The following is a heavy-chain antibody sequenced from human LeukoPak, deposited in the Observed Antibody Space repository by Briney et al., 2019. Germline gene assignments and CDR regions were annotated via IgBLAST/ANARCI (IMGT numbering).Heavy chain of an antibody. V-gene: IGHV3-21*06. CDR3: ARAXIKGFRVQGVGPCGL. J-gene: IGHJ3*01. CDR2: ISPSGSDT. D-gene: IGHD2-21*01. CDR1: DFDFSDYI. Sequence: PGGSLRLSCEALDFDFSDYIMNWFRQAPGKGPEWVSSISPSGSDTYYRDAVRGRFTISRDRATNSLLLQMSSLRVEDTALYYCARAXIKGFRVQGVGPCGLWGPGTMVSVSS.